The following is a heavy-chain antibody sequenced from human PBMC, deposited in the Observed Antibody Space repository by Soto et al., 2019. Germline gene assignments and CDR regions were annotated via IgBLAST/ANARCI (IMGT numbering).Heavy chain of an antibody. Sequence: GGSLRLSCAASGFTFSSYAMSWVRQAPGKGLEWVSTISGRGRSSYYADSVKGRFTISRDSSKNTLYLQMNSLRAEDTAVYYCARSKSAFGRDYGFDCWGQGTMVTVSS. J-gene: IGHJ3*01. CDR2: ISGRGRSS. CDR1: GFTFSSYA. CDR3: ARSKSAFGRDYGFDC. D-gene: IGHD3-16*01. V-gene: IGHV3-23*01.